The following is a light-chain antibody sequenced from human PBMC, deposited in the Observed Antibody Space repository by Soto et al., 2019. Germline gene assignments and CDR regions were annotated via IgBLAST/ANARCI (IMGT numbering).Light chain of an antibody. CDR3: QQSYSISFT. Sequence: DIQMTQSPSSLSASVGDRVTITCRASQSISSYLNWYQQKPGKAPKILNYAASSLQSGVPSRFSGSGSGTDFTLTISSLQPEDFATYYCQQSYSISFTFGPGTKVDIK. CDR1: QSISSY. J-gene: IGKJ3*01. CDR2: AAS. V-gene: IGKV1-39*01.